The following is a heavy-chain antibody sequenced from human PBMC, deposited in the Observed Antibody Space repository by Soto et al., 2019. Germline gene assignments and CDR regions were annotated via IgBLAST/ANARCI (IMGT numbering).Heavy chain of an antibody. CDR2: IKSKTDGGTT. Sequence: GGSLRLSCAASGFTFSNAWMSWVRQAPGKGLEWVGRIKSKTDGGTTDYAAPVKGRFTISRDDSKNTLYLQMNSLKTEDTAVYYCTAATRRITMVRGVTLDIWGQGTMVTVSS. CDR1: GFTFSNAW. D-gene: IGHD3-10*01. V-gene: IGHV3-15*01. J-gene: IGHJ3*02. CDR3: TAATRRITMVRGVTLDI.